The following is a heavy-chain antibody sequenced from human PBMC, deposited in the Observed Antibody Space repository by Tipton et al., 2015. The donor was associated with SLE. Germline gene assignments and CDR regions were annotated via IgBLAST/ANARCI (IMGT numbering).Heavy chain of an antibody. CDR1: GFTFSDYF. D-gene: IGHD3-16*01. Sequence: SLRLSCAASGFTFSDYFMSWVRQAPGKGLEWVSYIGNNGNTVSYADSAKGRFTISRDTSKNPVFLQMNSLRPEDTAVYYCAKTPTGGGDDPSSYFDWWGKGTLVTVSS. CDR3: AKTPTGGGDDPSSYFDW. V-gene: IGHV3-11*04. J-gene: IGHJ4*02. CDR2: IGNNGNTV.